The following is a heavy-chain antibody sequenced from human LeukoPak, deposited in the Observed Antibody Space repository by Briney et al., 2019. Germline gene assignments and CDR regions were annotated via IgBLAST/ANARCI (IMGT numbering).Heavy chain of an antibody. CDR2: IYYSGST. D-gene: IGHD3-10*01. V-gene: IGHV4-59*01. CDR3: ARSTGSGSYYGPHYYCGMDV. J-gene: IGHJ6*02. CDR1: GGSISSYY. Sequence: SETLSLTCTVSGGSISSYYWSWIRQPPGKGLEWIGYIYYSGSTNYNPSLKSRVTISVDTSKNQFSLKLSSVTAADTAVYYCARSTGSGSYYGPHYYCGMDVWGQGTTVTVSS.